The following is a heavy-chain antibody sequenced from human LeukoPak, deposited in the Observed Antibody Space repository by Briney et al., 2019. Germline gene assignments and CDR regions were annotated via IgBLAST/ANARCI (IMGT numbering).Heavy chain of an antibody. CDR3: ARLASAWNFDY. J-gene: IGHJ4*02. Sequence: GESLKISCQGSGYSFTNYWIGWVRQMPGKDLELMGIFSPGDSDSRYSPSFRGQVTISADKSISTVYLQWSSLKASDTAMYYCARLASAWNFDYWGQGTLVTVSS. V-gene: IGHV5-51*01. CDR2: FSPGDSDS. CDR1: GYSFTNYW. D-gene: IGHD6-19*01.